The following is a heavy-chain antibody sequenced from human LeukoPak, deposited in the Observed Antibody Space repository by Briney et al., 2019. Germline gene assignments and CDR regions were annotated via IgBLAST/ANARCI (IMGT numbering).Heavy chain of an antibody. CDR3: ARDIEAAGLFLDY. J-gene: IGHJ4*02. V-gene: IGHV3-21*01. CDR1: GFTFRSYS. D-gene: IGHD6-13*01. Sequence: GGSLRLSCAASGFTFRSYSMNWVRQAPGKGLEWVSFISSSSSYIYYADSVKGRFTISRDNAKNSLYLQMNSLRAEDTAVYYCARDIEAAGLFLDYWGQGTLVTVSS. CDR2: ISSSSSYI.